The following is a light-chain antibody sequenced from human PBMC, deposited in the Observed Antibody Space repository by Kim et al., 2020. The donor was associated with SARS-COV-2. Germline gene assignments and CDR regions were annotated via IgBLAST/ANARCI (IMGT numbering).Light chain of an antibody. CDR3: QQYGSSSYT. J-gene: IGKJ2*01. CDR1: QSVSSSY. Sequence: EIVLTQSPATLSLSPGERATLSCRASQSVSSSYLAWYQQKPGQAPRLLIYGASSRATGIPDRFSGSGSGTDFTLTISRLEPEDFAVYYCQQYGSSSYTFGQGTTL. CDR2: GAS. V-gene: IGKV3-20*01.